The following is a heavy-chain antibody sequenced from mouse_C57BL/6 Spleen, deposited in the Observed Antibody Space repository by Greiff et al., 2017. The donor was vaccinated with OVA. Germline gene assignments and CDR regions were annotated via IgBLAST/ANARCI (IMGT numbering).Heavy chain of an antibody. V-gene: IGHV1-52*01. Sequence: VQLQQPGAELVRPGSSVKLSCKASGYTFTSYWMHWVKQRPIQGLEWIGNIDPSDSETPSNQKFKDKATLTVDKSSSTAYMQLSSLTSEDSAVYYCARRGLYSNYGYAMDYWGQGTSVTVSS. J-gene: IGHJ4*01. CDR3: ARRGLYSNYGYAMDY. CDR1: GYTFTSYW. D-gene: IGHD2-5*01. CDR2: IDPSDSET.